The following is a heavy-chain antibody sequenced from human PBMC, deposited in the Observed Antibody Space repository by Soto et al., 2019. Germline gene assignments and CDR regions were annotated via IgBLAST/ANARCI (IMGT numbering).Heavy chain of an antibody. Sequence: GGSLRLSCAASGFTFSSYAMHWVRQAPGKGLEWVAVISYDGSNKYYADSVKGRFTISRDNSKNTLYLQMNSLRVEDTAVFYCARDYCGGDCRDYGMDVWGQGTTVTVSS. V-gene: IGHV3-30-3*01. CDR2: ISYDGSNK. D-gene: IGHD2-21*02. CDR1: GFTFSSYA. CDR3: ARDYCGGDCRDYGMDV. J-gene: IGHJ6*02.